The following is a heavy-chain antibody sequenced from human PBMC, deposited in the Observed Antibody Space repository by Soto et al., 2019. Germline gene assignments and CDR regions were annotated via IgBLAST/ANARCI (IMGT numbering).Heavy chain of an antibody. CDR3: ARVGQPQSFDY. CDR2: IYYSGST. J-gene: IGHJ4*02. CDR1: GGSISSYY. Sequence: PSETLSLTCTVSGGSISSYYWSWIRQPPGKGLEWIGYIYYSGSTKNPSLKSRVTMSVDTSKNQFSLKLSSVIAADTAVYYCARVGQPQSFDYWGQGTLVTVSS. V-gene: IGHV4-59*01. D-gene: IGHD4-4*01.